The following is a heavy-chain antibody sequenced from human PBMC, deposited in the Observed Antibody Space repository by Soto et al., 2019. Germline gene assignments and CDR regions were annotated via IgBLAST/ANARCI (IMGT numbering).Heavy chain of an antibody. CDR1: GFTFSSYA. CDR2: ISGSGVGT. D-gene: IGHD3-16*01. Sequence: GGSLRLSCAASGFTFSSYAMSWVRQAPGKGLEWVSAISGSGVGTYNGDSVKGRLTISRDNSKKPLYLQMNSLRAEDTAVYYCAKASLLPRLGDTYYYYYGMDVWGQGTTVTVSS. CDR3: AKASLLPRLGDTYYYYYGMDV. J-gene: IGHJ6*02. V-gene: IGHV3-23*02.